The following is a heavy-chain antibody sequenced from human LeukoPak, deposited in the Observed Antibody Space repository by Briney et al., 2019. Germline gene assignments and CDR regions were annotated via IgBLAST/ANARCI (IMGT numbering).Heavy chain of an antibody. J-gene: IGHJ3*02. Sequence: PGGSLRLSCAASGFTFSSYAMSWVRQAPGKGLEWVSSISCSGGTTYYADPVKGRFTFSRDNFKNTLYLQMNSLRAEDTAVYYCAKDSYYGLRSDDFDIWGQGTMVTVSS. D-gene: IGHD1-26*01. V-gene: IGHV3-23*01. CDR1: GFTFSSYA. CDR2: ISCSGGTT. CDR3: AKDSYYGLRSDDFDI.